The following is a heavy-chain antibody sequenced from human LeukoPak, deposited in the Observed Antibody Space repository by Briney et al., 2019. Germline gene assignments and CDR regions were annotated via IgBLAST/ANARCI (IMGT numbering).Heavy chain of an antibody. CDR3: AREGVVGAYGHFDY. CDR2: INHSGST. D-gene: IGHD2-15*01. CDR1: GGSFSGYY. J-gene: IGHJ4*02. Sequence: SETLPLTCAVYGGSFSGYYWSWIRQPPGKGLEWIGEINHSGSTNYNPSLKSRVTISVDTSKNQFSLKLSSVTAADTAVYYCAREGVVGAYGHFDYWGQGTLVTVPS. V-gene: IGHV4-34*01.